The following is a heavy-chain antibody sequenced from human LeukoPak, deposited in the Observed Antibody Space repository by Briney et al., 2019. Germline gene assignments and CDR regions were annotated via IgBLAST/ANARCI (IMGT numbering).Heavy chain of an antibody. Sequence: SPILSPTWAADGGSFSGYYWSWLRQPPRNRLEWGWEINPSGSTTYNPSLKGRVTISVDTSNNQFSLKLSSVTAAYTGVYYCASSYSSSWSAFDYWGQGTLVTVSS. CDR3: ASSYSSSWSAFDY. J-gene: IGHJ4*02. CDR1: GGSFSGYY. CDR2: INPSGST. D-gene: IGHD6-13*01. V-gene: IGHV4-34*01.